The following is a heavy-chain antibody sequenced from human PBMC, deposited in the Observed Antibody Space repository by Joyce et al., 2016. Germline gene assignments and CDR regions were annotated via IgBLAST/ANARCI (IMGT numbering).Heavy chain of an antibody. Sequence: EVQLVESGGGLVQPGGSLRLSCAASGFAFNNYLMTWVRQGPGKGLEWVANILQDGSETYYVDSVRRRFTISRDNAKNSLFLQMTGLRVEDTAVYFCARGSRDPQANDAFDIWGQGIMVTVSS. J-gene: IGHJ3*02. CDR2: ILQDGSET. V-gene: IGHV3-7*04. D-gene: IGHD2-21*02. CDR1: GFAFNNYL. CDR3: ARGSRDPQANDAFDI.